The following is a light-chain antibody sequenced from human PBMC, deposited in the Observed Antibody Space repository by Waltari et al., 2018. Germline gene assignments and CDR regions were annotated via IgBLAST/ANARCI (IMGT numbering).Light chain of an antibody. CDR3: HQSYSLPHT. Sequence: DIRITQSPSSLSASGGDSVTINCRASQNVGNYLTWYQQRPGTAPRLLMHSASTLQPGVPSRFDGSGSGTAFTLTITDLQPEDSATYYCHQSYSLPHTFGQGTKLEIK. CDR2: SAS. V-gene: IGKV1-39*01. CDR1: QNVGNY. J-gene: IGKJ2*01.